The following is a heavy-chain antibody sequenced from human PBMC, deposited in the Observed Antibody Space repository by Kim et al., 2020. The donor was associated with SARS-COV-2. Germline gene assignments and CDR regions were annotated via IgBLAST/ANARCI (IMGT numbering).Heavy chain of an antibody. CDR1: GFTFSSYA. Sequence: GGSLRLSCAASGFTFSSYAMSWVRQAPGKGLEWVSAISGSGGSTYYADSVKGRFTISRDNSKNTLYLQMNSLRAEDTAVYYCAKDKFGGDYGSSLQHWGQGTLVTVSS. D-gene: IGHD4-17*01. CDR2: ISGSGGST. CDR3: AKDKFGGDYGSSLQH. J-gene: IGHJ1*01. V-gene: IGHV3-23*01.